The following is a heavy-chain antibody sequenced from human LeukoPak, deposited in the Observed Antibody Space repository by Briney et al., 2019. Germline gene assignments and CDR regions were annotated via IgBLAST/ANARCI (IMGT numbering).Heavy chain of an antibody. CDR3: ARDLGRVVTMVRGVIIFY. CDR2: IIPIFGTA. D-gene: IGHD3-10*01. J-gene: IGHJ4*02. CDR1: GGTFSSYA. Sequence: SVKVSCKASGGTFSSYAISWVRQAPGQGLEWMGGIIPIFGTANYAQKLQGRVTMTTDTSTSTAYMELRSLRSDDTAVYYCARDLGRVVTMVRGVIIFYWGQGTLVTVSS. V-gene: IGHV1-69*05.